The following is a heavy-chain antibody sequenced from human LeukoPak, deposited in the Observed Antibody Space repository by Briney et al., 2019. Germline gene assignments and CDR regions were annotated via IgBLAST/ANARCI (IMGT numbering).Heavy chain of an antibody. D-gene: IGHD1-7*01. CDR1: GGSISSYY. Sequence: PSETLSLTCTVSGGSISSYYWSWIRQPAGKGLEWIGRIYTTGSINYNPSLKSRVTISVDTSKNQFSLKLSSVTAADTAVYCCARVTGTTLYYYMDVWGKGTTVTVSS. J-gene: IGHJ6*03. CDR2: IYTTGSI. CDR3: ARVTGTTLYYYMDV. V-gene: IGHV4-4*07.